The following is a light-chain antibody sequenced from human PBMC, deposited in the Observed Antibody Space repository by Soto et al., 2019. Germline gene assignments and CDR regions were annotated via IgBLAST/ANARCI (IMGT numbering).Light chain of an antibody. CDR3: CSYTSTTSFV. Sequence: QSALTQPASVSGSPGQSITISCTGTSNDVGGYNYVSWFQQHPGKAPKFILYDVSHRSSGVSNRFSGSKSGNTASLTISGLQAEDEADYYCCSYTSTTSFVFGTGTKLTVL. CDR1: SNDVGGYNY. CDR2: DVS. V-gene: IGLV2-14*01. J-gene: IGLJ1*01.